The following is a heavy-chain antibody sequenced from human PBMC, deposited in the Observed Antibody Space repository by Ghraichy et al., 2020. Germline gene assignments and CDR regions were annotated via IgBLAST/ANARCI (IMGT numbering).Heavy chain of an antibody. CDR2: ISSGSSTK. J-gene: IGHJ6*03. D-gene: IGHD2-21*01. CDR3: ARDQMGIYYYMDV. V-gene: IGHV3-48*01. Sequence: RGSLRLSCAASGFTFSSYNMNWVRQAPGKGLEWLSYISSGSSTKYYADSVKGRFTISRDNDKNSLYLQMNSLRAEDTAVYYCARDQMGIYYYMDVWGKGTTVTVSS. CDR1: GFTFSSYN.